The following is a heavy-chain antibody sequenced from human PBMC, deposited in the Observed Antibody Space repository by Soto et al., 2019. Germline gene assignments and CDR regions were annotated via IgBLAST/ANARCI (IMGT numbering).Heavy chain of an antibody. CDR3: AKQQLVPYSYYYSLDV. J-gene: IGHJ6*02. CDR2: ISGGGGCK. V-gene: IGHV3-23*01. CDR1: GFTFSSYA. D-gene: IGHD6-13*01. Sequence: EVQLLESGGGLVQPGGSLRLSCAASGFTFSSYAMSWVRQAPGKGLGWVSAISGGGGCKYYADSGKGRFTISRDNAKNTRDLQMNSLRAEDTAVYYCAKQQLVPYSYYYSLDVWGQGTAVTVSS.